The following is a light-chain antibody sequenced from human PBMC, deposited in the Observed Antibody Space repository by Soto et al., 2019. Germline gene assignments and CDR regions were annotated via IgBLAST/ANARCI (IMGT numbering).Light chain of an antibody. CDR3: QVWDSSSDHYV. CDR2: DAS. Sequence: SYELTQPPSESVAPGQTARITCGGNNIGTRTVHWYQQKPGQAPVLVVHDASDRPSGIPERFSGFNSGNTATLTITRVEAGDEADYFCQVWDSSSDHYVFGTGTKVTVL. J-gene: IGLJ1*01. V-gene: IGLV3-21*02. CDR1: NIGTRT.